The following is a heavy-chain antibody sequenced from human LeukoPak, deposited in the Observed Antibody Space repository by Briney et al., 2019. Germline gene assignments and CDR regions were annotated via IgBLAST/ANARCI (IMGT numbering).Heavy chain of an antibody. CDR3: ARFTGVTTGTFYYYYYGMDV. Sequence: SETLSLTCTVSGGSISSGGNYWSWIRQHPGKGLEWIGYIYYSGSTYYNPSLKSRVTISVDTSKNQFSQKLSSVTAADTAVYYCARFTGVTTGTFYYYYYGMDVWGQGTTVTVSS. D-gene: IGHD4-17*01. J-gene: IGHJ6*02. CDR1: GGSISSGGNY. CDR2: IYYSGST. V-gene: IGHV4-31*03.